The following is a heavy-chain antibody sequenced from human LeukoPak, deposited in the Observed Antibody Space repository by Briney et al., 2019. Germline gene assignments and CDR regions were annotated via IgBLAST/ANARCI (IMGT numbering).Heavy chain of an antibody. CDR2: MLYTGNT. D-gene: IGHD3-10*01. J-gene: IGHJ6*02. CDR3: ASRSGFDGLDV. V-gene: IGHV4-39*01. CDR1: GGSIANNGYY. Sequence: KASETLSLTCSVSGGSIANNGYYWAWIRQPPGRGKEWIASMLYTGNTYYSSSLRSRVTISVDTSRNQFSLRLTSVTAADTAVYYCASRSGFDGLDVWGQGTTVTVSS.